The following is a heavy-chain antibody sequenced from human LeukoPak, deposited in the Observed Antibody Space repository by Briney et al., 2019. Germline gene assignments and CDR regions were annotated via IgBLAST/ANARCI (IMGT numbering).Heavy chain of an antibody. J-gene: IGHJ4*03. V-gene: IGHV4-59*11. CDR3: ARGEGERYYVNYFDY. Sequence: SETLSLTCSVSGGSFTSHDWSWFRQPPGKGLEWIAYLYYSGSTNYHPSLKSRATMSIDTSKNQFSLNLGSVTAADTAVYYCARGEGERYYVNYFDYWGHGILVTVSS. D-gene: IGHD1-26*01. CDR1: GGSFTSHD. CDR2: LYYSGST.